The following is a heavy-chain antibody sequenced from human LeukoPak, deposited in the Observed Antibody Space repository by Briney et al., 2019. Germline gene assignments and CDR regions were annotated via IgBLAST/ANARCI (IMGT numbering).Heavy chain of an antibody. Sequence: GGSLRLSSAASGFIVNNYEMNWVRQAPGKGLEWVSYISSSGSTMYYADSVKGRFTISRDFSKKILYLQMDSLRAEDTGVYYCARGFGMDVWGQGTTVTVSS. CDR2: ISSSGSTM. J-gene: IGHJ6*02. CDR1: GFIVNNYE. V-gene: IGHV3-48*03. CDR3: ARGFGMDV.